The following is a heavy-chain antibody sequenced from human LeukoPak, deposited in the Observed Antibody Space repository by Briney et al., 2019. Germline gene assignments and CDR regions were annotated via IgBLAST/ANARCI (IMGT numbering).Heavy chain of an antibody. CDR2: ISGSGGST. Sequence: QAGGSLRLSCAASGFTFSSYAMSWVRQAPGKGLEWVSAISGSGGSTYYADSVKGRFTISRDNSKNTLYLQMNSLRAEDTAVYYCAKDRGYSSGWYSRIFDYWGQGTLVTVSS. V-gene: IGHV3-23*01. CDR1: GFTFSSYA. D-gene: IGHD6-19*01. J-gene: IGHJ4*02. CDR3: AKDRGYSSGWYSRIFDY.